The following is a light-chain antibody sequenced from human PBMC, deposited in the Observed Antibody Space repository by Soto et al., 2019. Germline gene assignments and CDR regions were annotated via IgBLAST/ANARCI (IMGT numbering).Light chain of an antibody. CDR1: ESISSW. V-gene: IGKV1-5*03. CDR3: QQYNSYSLT. J-gene: IGKJ4*01. CDR2: KAS. Sequence: DIQMTQSPSTLSASVGDRVTITCRASESISSWLDWYQQKPGKAPKLLIYKASILESGVPSRFSGSGSGTEFTLTISSLQPDDFATYYCQQYNSYSLTFGGGTKVEIK.